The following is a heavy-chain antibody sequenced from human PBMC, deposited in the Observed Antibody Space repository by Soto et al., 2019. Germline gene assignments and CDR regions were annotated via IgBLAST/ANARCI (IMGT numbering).Heavy chain of an antibody. CDR1: GYTFTSYG. Sequence: GASVKVSCKASGYTFTSYGISWVRQAPGQGLEWMGWISAYNGNTNYAQKFQGRVTMTTDKSTSTAYMELSSLRSEDTAVYYCARVPDSDDAFDIWGQGTMVTVSS. V-gene: IGHV1-18*01. CDR2: ISAYNGNT. D-gene: IGHD2-2*01. CDR3: ARVPDSDDAFDI. J-gene: IGHJ3*02.